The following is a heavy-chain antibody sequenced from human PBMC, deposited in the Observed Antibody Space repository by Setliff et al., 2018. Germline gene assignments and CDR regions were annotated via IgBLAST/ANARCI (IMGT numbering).Heavy chain of an antibody. V-gene: IGHV1-69*10. Sequence: SVKVSCKASGGTFSSYAISWVRQAPGQGLEWMGGIIPILGIANYAQKFQGRVTITTDESTSTAYMELSSLRSEDTAVYYCARDLGYCSTTSCHGDWFDPWGQGTLVTVSS. D-gene: IGHD2-2*01. CDR2: IIPILGIA. CDR3: ARDLGYCSTTSCHGDWFDP. CDR1: GGTFSSYA. J-gene: IGHJ5*02.